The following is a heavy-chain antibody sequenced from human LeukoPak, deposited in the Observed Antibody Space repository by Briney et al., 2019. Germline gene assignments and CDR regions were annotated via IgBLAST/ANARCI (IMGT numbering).Heavy chain of an antibody. CDR3: ARGFSSPTEN. D-gene: IGHD2-2*01. V-gene: IGHV3-33*01. J-gene: IGHJ4*02. CDR2: IHYDGIKK. Sequence: GRSLRLSCAASGFNFSNYGMHWVRQAPGKGLEWVAVIHYDGIKKYYSDSVRSRFTISRDISKNTLYLQMNSLRVEDTAVYFCARGFSSPTENWGQGTLVTVSS. CDR1: GFNFSNYG.